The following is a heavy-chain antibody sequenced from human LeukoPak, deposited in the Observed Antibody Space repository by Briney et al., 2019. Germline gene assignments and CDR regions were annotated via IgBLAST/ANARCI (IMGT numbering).Heavy chain of an antibody. V-gene: IGHV3-74*01. Sequence: GGSLRLSCAASGFTFSTYWMHWVRQAPGKGLVWVSLIRGDGSGTIYADSVKGRFTISRDNAKNTLYLQMNSLRAEDTAVYYCARVLGLHAPMFGYWGQGTLVTVSS. D-gene: IGHD3-10*02. J-gene: IGHJ4*02. CDR1: GFTFSTYW. CDR3: ARVLGLHAPMFGY. CDR2: IRGDGSGT.